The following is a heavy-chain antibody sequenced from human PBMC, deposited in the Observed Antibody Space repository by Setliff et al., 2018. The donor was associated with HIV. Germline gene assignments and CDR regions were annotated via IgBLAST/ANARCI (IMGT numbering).Heavy chain of an antibody. CDR2: VYHSGST. Sequence: PSETLSLTCTVSGYSVNSDYLWCWIRQPPGKGPEWIGSVYHSGSTYYNPSLKGRVTTSIDTSKNQFSVKLNSVTAADTAVYFCARAPPGIQNDAFDVWGQGTMVTVSS. J-gene: IGHJ3*01. CDR3: ARAPPGIQNDAFDV. CDR1: GYSVNSDYL. V-gene: IGHV4-38-2*02.